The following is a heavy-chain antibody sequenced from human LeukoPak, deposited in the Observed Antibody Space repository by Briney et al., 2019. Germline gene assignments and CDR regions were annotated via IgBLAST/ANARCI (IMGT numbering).Heavy chain of an antibody. D-gene: IGHD5-24*01. Sequence: GGSLRLSFSATGFTFINYWMILVRQAPGNWLDSVTNIKQDGSEKRYADSVRGRFTVSRDNAQTSLYLQMSSLRAEDTAVYYCARASDPWLQLTWGQGTLVTVSS. J-gene: IGHJ5*02. V-gene: IGHV3-7*03. CDR3: ARASDPWLQLT. CDR2: IKQDGSEK. CDR1: GFTFINYW.